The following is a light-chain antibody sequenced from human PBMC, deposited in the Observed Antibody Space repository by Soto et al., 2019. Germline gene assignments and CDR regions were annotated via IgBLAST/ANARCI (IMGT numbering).Light chain of an antibody. CDR3: QQYSSSLYT. V-gene: IGKV3-20*01. CDR1: QSVSSSY. CDR2: GAS. Sequence: EVVLTQSPGTLSLSPGERATLSCRASQSVSSSYLAWYQRKPGQAPRLLIYGASRRATGIPDRFSGSGSGTDFTLTISRLEPEDIAVYFCQQYSSSLYTFGQGTKLEIK. J-gene: IGKJ2*01.